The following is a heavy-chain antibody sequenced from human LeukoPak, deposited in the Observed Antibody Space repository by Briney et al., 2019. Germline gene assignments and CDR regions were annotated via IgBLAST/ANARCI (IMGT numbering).Heavy chain of an antibody. Sequence: ASVKVSCKASGGTFSKYAISWVRQAPGQGLEWMGWISAYSTYTGNTNYAQKFQGRVLMTTDTSTSIAYMELRSLRSDDTAVYYCTRDLGDMAAGVFYDYWGQGTLVTVSS. CDR2: ISAYSTYTGNT. J-gene: IGHJ4*02. CDR1: GGTFSKYA. D-gene: IGHD6-19*01. V-gene: IGHV1-18*01. CDR3: TRDLGDMAAGVFYDY.